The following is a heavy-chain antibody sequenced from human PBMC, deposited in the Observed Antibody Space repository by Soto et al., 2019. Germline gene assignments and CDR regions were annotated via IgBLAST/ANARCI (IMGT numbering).Heavy chain of an antibody. J-gene: IGHJ6*02. V-gene: IGHV3-23*01. CDR1: GFTFSSYA. CDR2: ISGSGGST. D-gene: IGHD1-26*01. CDR3: AKARVKRSSTSNGMDV. Sequence: PGGSLRLSCAASGFTFSSYAMSWVRQAPGKGPEWVSAISGSGGSTYYADSVKGRFTISRDNSKNTLYLQMNSLRAEDTAVYYCAKARVKRSSTSNGMDVWGQGTTVTVSS.